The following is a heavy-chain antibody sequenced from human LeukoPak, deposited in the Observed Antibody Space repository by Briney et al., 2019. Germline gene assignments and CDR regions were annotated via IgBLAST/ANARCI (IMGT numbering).Heavy chain of an antibody. V-gene: IGHV1-8*01. Sequence: ASVKVSCKASGYTFTSYDINWVRQAPGQGLEWMGWMNPNSGNTGYAQKFQGRVTMTRNTSISTAYMELSSLRSEDTAVYYCARGLSTTGTSEAFDIWGQGTMVTVSS. CDR2: MNPNSGNT. CDR3: ARGLSTTGTSEAFDI. CDR1: GYTFTSYD. J-gene: IGHJ3*02. D-gene: IGHD1-1*01.